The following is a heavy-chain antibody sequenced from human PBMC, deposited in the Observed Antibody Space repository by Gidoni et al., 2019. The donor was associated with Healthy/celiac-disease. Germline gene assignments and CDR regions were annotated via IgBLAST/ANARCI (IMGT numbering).Heavy chain of an antibody. D-gene: IGHD6-19*01. J-gene: IGHJ3*02. CDR3: AKYRQWLITDAFDI. CDR2: ISCSGGST. Sequence: EVQLLESGGGLVQPGGSLRLSCEASGFTFSSYAMRWVRQAPGKGLEWVSAISCSGGSTYDADSVKGRFTSSRDNSKNTLYLQMNILRAEDTAVYYCAKYRQWLITDAFDIWGQGTMVTVSS. V-gene: IGHV3-23*01. CDR1: GFTFSSYA.